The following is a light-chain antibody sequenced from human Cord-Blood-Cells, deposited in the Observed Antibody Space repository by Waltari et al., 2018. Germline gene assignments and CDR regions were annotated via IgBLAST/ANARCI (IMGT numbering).Light chain of an antibody. Sequence: DIVMTQSPLSLPVNPGEPASISCRSSQSLLHSNGYNYLDWYLQKPGQSPQLLIYLGSNRASGVPDRFSGSGSGTDFTLKISRVEAEDVGVYYCMQALQTRITFGQGTRLEIK. CDR3: MQALQTRIT. CDR2: LGS. V-gene: IGKV2-28*01. J-gene: IGKJ5*01. CDR1: QSLLHSNGYNY.